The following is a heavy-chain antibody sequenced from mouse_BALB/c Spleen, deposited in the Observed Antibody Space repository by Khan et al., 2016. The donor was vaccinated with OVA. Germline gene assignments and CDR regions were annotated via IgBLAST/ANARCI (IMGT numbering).Heavy chain of an antibody. CDR2: MHYSGST. Sequence: EVQLQESGPGLVKPSQSLSLTCTVTGYSITSDYAWNWIRQFPGNKLEWMGYMHYSGSTSYNPSLKSRISITRDSSKNQFFLHLNSVTSEDTATYCCARWFAYWGQGTLVTVSA. V-gene: IGHV3-2*02. CDR1: GYSITSDYA. J-gene: IGHJ3*01. CDR3: ARWFAY.